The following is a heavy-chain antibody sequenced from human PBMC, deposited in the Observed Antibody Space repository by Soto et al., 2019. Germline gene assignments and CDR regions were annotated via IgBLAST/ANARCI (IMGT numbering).Heavy chain of an antibody. V-gene: IGHV1-3*01. CDR2: INAGNGNT. J-gene: IGHJ4*02. CDR1: GYTFTSYA. CDR3: ARDWSSSSHFDY. D-gene: IGHD6-6*01. Sequence: GXSVKVSFKASGYTFTSYAMHLVRHAPGQRLEWMGWINAGNGNTKYSQKFQGRVTITRDTSASTAYMEMSSLRSEDTAVYYCARDWSSSSHFDYWGQGTLVTVSS.